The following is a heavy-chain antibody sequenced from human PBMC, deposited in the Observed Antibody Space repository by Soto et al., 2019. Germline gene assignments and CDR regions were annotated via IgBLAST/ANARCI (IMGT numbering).Heavy chain of an antibody. Sequence: PSETLSLTCTVSGGSISSGGYYWSWIRQHPGKGLEWIGYIYYSGSTYYNPSLKSRVTISVDTSKNQFSLKLSSVTAADTAVYYCARDRYEYSSLSATGGGFDYWGQGTLVTVSS. V-gene: IGHV4-31*03. J-gene: IGHJ4*02. CDR1: GGSISSGGYY. D-gene: IGHD6-6*01. CDR3: ARDRYEYSSLSATGGGFDY. CDR2: IYYSGST.